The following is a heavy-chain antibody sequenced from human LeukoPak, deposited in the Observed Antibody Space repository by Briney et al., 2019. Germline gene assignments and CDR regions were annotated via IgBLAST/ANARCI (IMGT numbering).Heavy chain of an antibody. CDR3: ALGNCPTTSCYPGVAFDI. J-gene: IGHJ3*02. CDR2: IYYSGST. CDR1: GGSISSYY. D-gene: IGHD2-2*01. Sequence: SETLFLTCTVSGGSISSYYWSWIRQPPGKGLEWIGYIYYSGSTNYNPSLKSRVTISVDTSKNQFSLKLSSVTAADTAVYYCALGNCPTTSCYPGVAFDIWGQGTMVTVSS. V-gene: IGHV4-59*08.